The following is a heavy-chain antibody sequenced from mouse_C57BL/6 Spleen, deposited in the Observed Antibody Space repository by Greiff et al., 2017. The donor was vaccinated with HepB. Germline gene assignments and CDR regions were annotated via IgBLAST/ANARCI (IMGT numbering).Heavy chain of an antibody. J-gene: IGHJ4*01. CDR3: ARDIYSDYGMDY. V-gene: IGHV5-4*01. Sequence: EVQGVESGGGLVKPGGSLKLSCAASGFTFSSYAMSWVRQTPEKRLEWVATISDGGSYTYYPDNVKGRFTISRDKAKNTLYLQMSHLKSEDTAMYYCARDIYSDYGMDYWGQGTSVTVSS. CDR1: GFTFSSYA. CDR2: ISDGGSYT. D-gene: IGHD1-3*01.